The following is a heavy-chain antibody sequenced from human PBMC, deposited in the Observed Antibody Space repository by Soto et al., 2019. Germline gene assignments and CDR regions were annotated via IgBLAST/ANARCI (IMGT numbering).Heavy chain of an antibody. J-gene: IGHJ4*02. Sequence: SETLSLTCLGSGASITRDNWWTWVRQPPEKGLEWIAEIYHNGRTNYNPSLKSRASVPIDLSKNQFSLKVTSVTAAETAVYFCAAHAGKPYGPLDYWGPGKLVTVSS. V-gene: IGHV4-4*02. CDR3: AAHAGKPYGPLDY. CDR2: IYHNGRT. CDR1: GASITRDNW. D-gene: IGHD4-17*01.